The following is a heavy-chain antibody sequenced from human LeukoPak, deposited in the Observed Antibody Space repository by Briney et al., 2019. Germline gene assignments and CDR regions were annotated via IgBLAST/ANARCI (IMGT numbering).Heavy chain of an antibody. D-gene: IGHD3-22*01. Sequence: GGSLRLSCAASGFTFSNYWMTWVRQAPGKGLEWVANIRPDGSEIHYVDAVKGRFTISRDNAKNSMGLQMNSLRTEDTAVYFCARSDRSGYWDYWGQGTLVTVYS. CDR1: GFTFSNYW. V-gene: IGHV3-7*01. CDR3: ARSDRSGYWDY. CDR2: IRPDGSEI. J-gene: IGHJ4*02.